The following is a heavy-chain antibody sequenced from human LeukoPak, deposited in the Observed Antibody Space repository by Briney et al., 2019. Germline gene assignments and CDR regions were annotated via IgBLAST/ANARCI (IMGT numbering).Heavy chain of an antibody. D-gene: IGHD3-3*01. CDR1: GGSISSSSYY. CDR2: INHSGST. CDR3: ARVRPDFWSGYYLDY. J-gene: IGHJ4*02. Sequence: PSETLSLTCTVSGGSISSSSYYWGWIRQPPGKGLEWIGEINHSGSTNYNPSLKSRVTISVDTSKNQFSLKLSSVTAADTAVYYCARVRPDFWSGYYLDYWGQGTLVTVSS. V-gene: IGHV4-39*07.